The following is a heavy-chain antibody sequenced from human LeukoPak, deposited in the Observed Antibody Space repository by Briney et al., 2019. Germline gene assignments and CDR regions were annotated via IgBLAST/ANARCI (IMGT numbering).Heavy chain of an antibody. D-gene: IGHD3-22*01. CDR1: GFTFDDYA. J-gene: IGHJ4*02. Sequence: GGSLRLSCAASGFTFDDYAMHWVRQAPGKGLEWVSGISFNSGSIGYADSVKGRFTISRDNAKKSLYLQMNSLRAEDTALYYCAKVPLIYDSSGNYFDYWGLGTLVTVSS. CDR3: AKVPLIYDSSGNYFDY. CDR2: ISFNSGSI. V-gene: IGHV3-9*01.